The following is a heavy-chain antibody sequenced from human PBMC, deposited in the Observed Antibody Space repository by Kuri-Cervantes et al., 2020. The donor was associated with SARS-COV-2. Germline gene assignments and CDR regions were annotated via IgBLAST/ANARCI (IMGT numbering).Heavy chain of an antibody. CDR1: GGSISSYY. J-gene: IGHJ4*02. D-gene: IGHD5-18*01. CDR3: ARDNPGYSYGQRVFDY. Sequence: GSLRLSCTVSGGSISSYYWSWIRQPAGKGLEWIGRIYTSGSTNYNPSLKSRVTMSVDTSKNQFSLKLSSVTAADTAVYYCARDNPGYSYGQRVFDYWGQGTLVTVSS. CDR2: IYTSGST. V-gene: IGHV4-4*07.